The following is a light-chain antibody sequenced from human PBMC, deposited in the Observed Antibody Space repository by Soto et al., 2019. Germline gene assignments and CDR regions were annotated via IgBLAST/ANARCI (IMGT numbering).Light chain of an antibody. CDR2: DVS. J-gene: IGLJ2*01. V-gene: IGLV2-14*01. Sequence: QSALTQPASVSGSPGQSITISCTGTSSDVGGYNYVSWYQQHPGKAPKLMIYDVSNRPSGVSNRFSGSKSGNTASLTISGLQAEDGADYYCSSYTSSSTRVFGGGTKLTV. CDR3: SSYTSSSTRV. CDR1: SSDVGGYNY.